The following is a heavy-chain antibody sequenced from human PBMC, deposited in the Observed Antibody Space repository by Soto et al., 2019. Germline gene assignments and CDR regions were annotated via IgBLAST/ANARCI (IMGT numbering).Heavy chain of an antibody. CDR2: ISYDGSNK. CDR3: AKDRYYYDSSGSFDY. V-gene: IGHV3-30*18. J-gene: IGHJ4*02. CDR1: GLTFSSHG. Sequence: GGSLRPSCAASGLTFSSHGMDWVRQAPGKGLEWVAVISYDGSNKYYADSVKGRFTISRDNSKNTLYLQMNSLRAEDTAVYYCAKDRYYYDSSGSFDYWGQGTLVTVSS. D-gene: IGHD3-22*01.